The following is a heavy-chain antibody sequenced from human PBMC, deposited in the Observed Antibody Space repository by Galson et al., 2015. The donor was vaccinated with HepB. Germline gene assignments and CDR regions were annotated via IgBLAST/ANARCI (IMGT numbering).Heavy chain of an antibody. Sequence: SLRLSCAASGFTFSSYGMHWVRQAPGKGLVWVSRVNSDGSSTTYADSVKGRFTISRDNAKNTLYLQMNSLRAEDTAVYYCTRWTWEYYFDYWGQGTLVTVSS. CDR1: GFTFSSYG. CDR3: TRWTWEYYFDY. CDR2: VNSDGSST. D-gene: IGHD1-26*01. J-gene: IGHJ4*02. V-gene: IGHV3-74*01.